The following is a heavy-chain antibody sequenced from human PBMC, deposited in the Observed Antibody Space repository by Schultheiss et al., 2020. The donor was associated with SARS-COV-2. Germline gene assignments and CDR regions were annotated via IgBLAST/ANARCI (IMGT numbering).Heavy chain of an antibody. D-gene: IGHD3-3*01. CDR1: GGSISSGGYY. J-gene: IGHJ6*03. Sequence: SETLSLTCTVSGGSISSGGYYWGWIRQPPGKGLEWIGSIYYSGSTYYNPSLKSRVTISVDTSKNQFSLKLSSVTAADTAVYYCARGGDDFWSGYFAYYMDVWGKGTTVTVSS. V-gene: IGHV4-39*07. CDR3: ARGGDDFWSGYFAYYMDV. CDR2: IYYSGST.